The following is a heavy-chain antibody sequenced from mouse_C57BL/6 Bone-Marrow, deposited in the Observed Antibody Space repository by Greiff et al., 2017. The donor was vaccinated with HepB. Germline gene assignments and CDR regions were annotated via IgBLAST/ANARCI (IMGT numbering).Heavy chain of an antibody. J-gene: IGHJ1*03. D-gene: IGHD3-3*01. Sequence: QVQLQQSGAELMKPGASVKLSCKPTGYTFTGYWIEWVKQRPGHGLEWIGEILPGSGSTNYNEKFKGKATFTADTSSNTAYMKLSSLTTEDSAIYYCARWGLGLRYWYFDVWGTGTTVTVSS. V-gene: IGHV1-9*01. CDR3: ARWGLGLRYWYFDV. CDR2: ILPGSGST. CDR1: GYTFTGYW.